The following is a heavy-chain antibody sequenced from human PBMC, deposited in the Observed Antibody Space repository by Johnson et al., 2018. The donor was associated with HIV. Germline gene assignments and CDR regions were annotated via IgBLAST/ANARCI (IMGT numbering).Heavy chain of an antibody. Sequence: VQLVESGGGVVQPGGSLRLSCAASGFTFNSYGMHWVRQAPGKGLEWVAFIRYDGTNKYYVDSVKGRFTISRDNSKNTVYLEMNSLRPEDTAVYYCAKDLPYDSRGVDAFDIWGQGTMVTVSS. CDR2: IRYDGTNK. CDR1: GFTFNSYG. V-gene: IGHV3-30*02. CDR3: AKDLPYDSRGVDAFDI. D-gene: IGHD3-22*01. J-gene: IGHJ3*02.